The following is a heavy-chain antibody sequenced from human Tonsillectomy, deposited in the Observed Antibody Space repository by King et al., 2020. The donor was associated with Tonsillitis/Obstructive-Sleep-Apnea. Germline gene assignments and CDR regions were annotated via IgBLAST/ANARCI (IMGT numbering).Heavy chain of an antibody. V-gene: IGHV3-23*04. D-gene: IGHD4-11*01. CDR1: GFTFSSYA. CDR3: AKMTTVTSGYYYYYMDV. Sequence: VQLVESGGGLVQPGGSLRLSCAASGFTFSSYAMSWVRQAPGKGLEWVSAISGSGGSTYYADSGKGRFTISRDNSKNTLYLQMNSLRAEDTAVYYCAKMTTVTSGYYYYYMDVWGKGTTVTVSS. CDR2: ISGSGGST. J-gene: IGHJ6*03.